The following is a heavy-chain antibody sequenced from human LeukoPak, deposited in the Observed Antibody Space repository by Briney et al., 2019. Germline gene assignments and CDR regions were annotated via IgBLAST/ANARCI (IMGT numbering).Heavy chain of an antibody. J-gene: IGHJ6*02. CDR1: GYTFTSYA. CDR2: INAGNGNT. Sequence: GASVKVSCTASGYTFTSYATHWVRQAPGQRLEWMGWINAGNGNTKYSQKFQGRVTITRDTSASTAYMELSSLRSEDTAVYYCARDGDYTDYYYYGMDVWGQGTTVTVSS. D-gene: IGHD4-11*01. CDR3: ARDGDYTDYYYYGMDV. V-gene: IGHV1-3*01.